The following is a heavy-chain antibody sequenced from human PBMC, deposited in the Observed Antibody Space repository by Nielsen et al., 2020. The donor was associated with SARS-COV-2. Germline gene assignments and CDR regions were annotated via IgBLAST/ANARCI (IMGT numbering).Heavy chain of an antibody. CDR2: ISYDGSNK. D-gene: IGHD1-26*01. CDR3: AKDTLVGANPYFFDY. Sequence: GGSLRLSCAASGFTFSSYGMHWVRQAPGKGLEWVAVISYDGSNKYYADSVKGRFTISRDNSKNTLYLQMNSLRAEDTAVYYCAKDTLVGANPYFFDYWGQGTLVTVSS. V-gene: IGHV3-30*18. CDR1: GFTFSSYG. J-gene: IGHJ4*02.